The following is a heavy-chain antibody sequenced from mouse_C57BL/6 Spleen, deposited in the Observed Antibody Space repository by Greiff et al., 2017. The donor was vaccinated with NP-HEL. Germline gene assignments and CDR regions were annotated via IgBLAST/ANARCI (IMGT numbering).Heavy chain of an antibody. Sequence: QVQLQQPGAELVRPGSSVKLSCKASGYTFTSYWMDWVKQRPGQGLEWIGNIYPSDSETHYTQKFKDKATVTVDKSSSTAYMQLSSLTSEDSAVYYCARKTYYSNYGYYFDYWGQGTTLTVSS. CDR2: IYPSDSET. CDR1: GYTFTSYW. D-gene: IGHD2-5*01. CDR3: ARKTYYSNYGYYFDY. J-gene: IGHJ2*01. V-gene: IGHV1-61*01.